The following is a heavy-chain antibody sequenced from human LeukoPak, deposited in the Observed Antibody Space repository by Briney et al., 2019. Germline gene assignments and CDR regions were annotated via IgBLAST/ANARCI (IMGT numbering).Heavy chain of an antibody. Sequence: SETLSLTCTVSGGSISSSSYYWGWIRQPPGKGLEWIGSIYYSGSTYYNPSLKSRVTISVDTSKNQFSLKLSSVTAADTAVYYCARLSGCFDYWGQRTLVTVSS. V-gene: IGHV4-39*01. CDR2: IYYSGST. CDR3: ARLSGCFDY. CDR1: GGSISSSSYY. J-gene: IGHJ4*02. D-gene: IGHD6-25*01.